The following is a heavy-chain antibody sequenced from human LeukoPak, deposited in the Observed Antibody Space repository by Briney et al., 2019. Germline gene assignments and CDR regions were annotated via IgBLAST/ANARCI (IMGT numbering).Heavy chain of an antibody. J-gene: IGHJ6*02. D-gene: IGHD6-19*01. CDR2: ISWNSGNI. CDR3: TKDLYLYISACMDV. V-gene: IGHV3-9*01. Sequence: GRSLRLSCVASGFTFDDYAMHWVRQAPGKGPEWVSGISWNSGNIGYADSVKGRFTISRDNAKNSLFLQMNSLRAEDTAFYYCTKDLYLYISACMDVWGQGTTVTVSS. CDR1: GFTFDDYA.